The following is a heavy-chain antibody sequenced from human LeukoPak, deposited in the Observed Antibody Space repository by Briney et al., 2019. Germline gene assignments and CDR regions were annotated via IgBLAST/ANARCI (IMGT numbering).Heavy chain of an antibody. CDR2: INHSGST. V-gene: IGHV4-34*01. J-gene: IGHJ5*02. D-gene: IGHD2-2*01. CDR1: GGSFSGYY. Sequence: PSETLSLTCAVYGGSFSGYYWSWIRQPPGKRLEWIGEINHSGSTNYNASLKSRVTISVDTSKNQFSLKLSSVPAADTAVYYCARGVIPAATYNWFDPWGQGTLVTVSS. CDR3: ARGVIPAATYNWFDP.